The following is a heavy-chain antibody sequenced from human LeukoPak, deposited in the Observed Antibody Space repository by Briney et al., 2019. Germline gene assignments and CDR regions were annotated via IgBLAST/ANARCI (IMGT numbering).Heavy chain of an antibody. V-gene: IGHV1-46*01. CDR3: ARGPHIRTYDRDNCFDP. CDR1: GYTFTNYY. CDR2: INPSGGNT. Sequence: ASVKVSCKASGYTFTNYYIYWVRQAPRQGLEWMGIINPSGGNTNYAQKFQGRVTMTRDMSTSTVYMELSSLRSEDTAVYYCARGPHIRTYDRDNCFDPWGQETLVTVSS. J-gene: IGHJ5*02. D-gene: IGHD3-3*01.